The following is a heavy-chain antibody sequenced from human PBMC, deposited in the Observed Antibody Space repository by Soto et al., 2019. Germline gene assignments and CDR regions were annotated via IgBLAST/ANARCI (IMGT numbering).Heavy chain of an antibody. CDR2: IYYSGST. J-gene: IGHJ3*02. D-gene: IGHD3-16*01. Sequence: QVQLQESGPGLVKPSQTLSLTCTVSGGSISSGGYYWSWIRQHPGKGLEWIGYIYYSGSTYYNPSLKSRVTISVDTSKNQCSLKLSSVTAADTAVYYCVRDSRKFLTLGVFPARPQDVGPFDAFDIWGQGTMVTVSS. CDR3: VRDSRKFLTLGVFPARPQDVGPFDAFDI. V-gene: IGHV4-31*03. CDR1: GGSISSGGYY.